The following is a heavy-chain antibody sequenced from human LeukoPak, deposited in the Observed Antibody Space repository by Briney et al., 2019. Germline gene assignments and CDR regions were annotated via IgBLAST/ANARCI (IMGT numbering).Heavy chain of an antibody. V-gene: IGHV1-2*02. CDR3: ARAGGCGAGSCYRS. Sequence: GASVKVCCKTSGYTFTGDYMHWVRQAPGQGLEWMGWINPNSGDTNYLQKFQGRVTMTRDTSISTAYMELYSLRSDDTAVYYCARAGGCGAGSCYRSWGQGTLVTVSS. J-gene: IGHJ5*02. CDR1: GYTFTGDY. D-gene: IGHD2-15*01. CDR2: INPNSGDT.